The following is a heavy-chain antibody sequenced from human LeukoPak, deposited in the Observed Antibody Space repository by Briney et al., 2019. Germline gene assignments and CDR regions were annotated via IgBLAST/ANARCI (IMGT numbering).Heavy chain of an antibody. CDR1: GGSISSSSYY. J-gene: IGHJ4*02. V-gene: IGHV4-39*01. Sequence: SETLSLTCTVSGGSISSSSYYWGWIRQPPGKGLEWIGSIYYSGSTYYNPSLKSRVTISVDTSKNQFSLKLSSVTAADTAVYYCARHPDSGSNGYFDYWGQGTLVTVSS. CDR2: IYYSGST. CDR3: ARHPDSGSNGYFDY. D-gene: IGHD1-26*01.